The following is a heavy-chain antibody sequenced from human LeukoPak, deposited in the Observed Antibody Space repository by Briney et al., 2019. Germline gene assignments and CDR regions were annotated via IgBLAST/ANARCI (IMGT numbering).Heavy chain of an antibody. J-gene: IGHJ4*02. CDR2: ISYDGSNK. CDR3: AAGYSGYPGPLFDY. CDR1: GFTFSSYG. Sequence: PGRSLRLSCAASGFTFSSYGMHWVRQAPGKGLEWVAVISYDGSNKYYADSVKGRFTISRDNSKNTLYLQMNSLRAEDTAVYYCAAGYSGYPGPLFDYWGQGTLVTVSS. V-gene: IGHV3-30*03. D-gene: IGHD5-12*01.